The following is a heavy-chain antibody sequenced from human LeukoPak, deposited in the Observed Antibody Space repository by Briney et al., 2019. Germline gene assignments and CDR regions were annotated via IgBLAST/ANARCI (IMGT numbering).Heavy chain of an antibody. Sequence: SESVSLTCTVSGGSISCGGYYWRWIRQHPGKGLEWIGYIYYSGSTYYNPSLKSRVTISVDTSKNQFSLKLSSVTAADTAVYYCAREQGGGYYYVDAFDIWGQGTMVIVSS. D-gene: IGHD3-22*01. J-gene: IGHJ3*02. V-gene: IGHV4-31*03. CDR3: AREQGGGYYYVDAFDI. CDR2: IYYSGST. CDR1: GGSISCGGYY.